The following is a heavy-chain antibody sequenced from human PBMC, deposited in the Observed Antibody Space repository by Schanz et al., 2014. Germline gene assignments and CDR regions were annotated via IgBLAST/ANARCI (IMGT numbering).Heavy chain of an antibody. CDR1: GFTFSTYW. CDR2: ISGSGGST. CDR3: AKDQGSYGSGSYSYFDY. V-gene: IGHV3-23*01. J-gene: IGHJ4*02. D-gene: IGHD3-10*01. Sequence: EVQLLESGGGLVQPGGSLRLSCAASGFTFSTYWMHWVRQAPGKGLVWVSAISGSGGSTVYADSVKGRFTISRDNSNNTVFLQMNSLRAEDTAVYYCAKDQGSYGSGSYSYFDYWGQGTLATVSS.